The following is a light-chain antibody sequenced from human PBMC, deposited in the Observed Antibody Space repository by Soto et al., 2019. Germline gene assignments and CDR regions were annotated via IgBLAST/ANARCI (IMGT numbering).Light chain of an antibody. J-gene: IGKJ5*01. CDR2: GAS. CDR1: QSVSNNY. Sequence: ENVLTQSPGTLSLSPGERATLSCRASQSVSNNYLAWYQQRPGQAPRLLIYGASTRATGIPDRFSGSGSGTDFTLTISRLEPEDSAVYYCQQYGSSLQITFGQGIRLEIK. CDR3: QQYGSSLQIT. V-gene: IGKV3-20*01.